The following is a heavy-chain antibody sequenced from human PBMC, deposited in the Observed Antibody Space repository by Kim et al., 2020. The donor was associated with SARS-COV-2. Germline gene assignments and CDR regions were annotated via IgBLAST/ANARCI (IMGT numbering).Heavy chain of an antibody. D-gene: IGHD2-2*01. J-gene: IGHJ6*02. CDR1: GYTFIDYY. CDR2: INPNTGGT. V-gene: IGHV1-2*02. Sequence: ASVKVSCQASGYTFIDYYMQWMRQAPGQGLEWMGWINPNTGGTNYAQKFQGRVTMTRDTSISTAYMELSRLRFDDTAVYYCARDHCTSPGCYEHHYYGMDVWGQGTTVTVSS. CDR3: ARDHCTSPGCYEHHYYGMDV.